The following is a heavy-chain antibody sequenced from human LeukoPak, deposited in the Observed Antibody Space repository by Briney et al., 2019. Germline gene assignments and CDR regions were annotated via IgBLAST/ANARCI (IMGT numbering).Heavy chain of an antibody. CDR3: ARGGVSVVPAAPTHYGMDV. CDR1: GGSFRGYY. CDR2: INHSGST. D-gene: IGHD2-2*01. J-gene: IGHJ6*02. Sequence: PSETLSLTCAVSGGSFRGYYWSWIRQPPGKGLEWIGEINHSGSTKYNPSLKSRVTISVDTSKNQFSLKLSSVTAADTAVYYCARGGVSVVPAAPTHYGMDVWGQGTLVTVSS. V-gene: IGHV4-34*01.